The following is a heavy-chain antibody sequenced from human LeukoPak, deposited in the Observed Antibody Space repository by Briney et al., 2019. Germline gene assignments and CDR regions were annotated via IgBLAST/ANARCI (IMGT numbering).Heavy chain of an antibody. J-gene: IGHJ4*02. CDR3: ARGSTLAIFGVVTNYFDY. CDR2: INHSGST. V-gene: IGHV4-34*01. CDR1: GGSFSGYY. D-gene: IGHD3-3*01. Sequence: PSETLSLTCAVYGGSFSGYYWSWIRQPPGKGLEWIGEINHSGSTNYNPSLKSRVTISVDTSKNQFSLKLSSVTAADTAVYYCARGSTLAIFGVVTNYFDYWGQGTLVTVSS.